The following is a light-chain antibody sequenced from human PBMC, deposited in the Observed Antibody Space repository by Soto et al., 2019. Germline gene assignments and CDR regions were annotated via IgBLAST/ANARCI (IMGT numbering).Light chain of an antibody. J-gene: IGKJ2*01. CDR2: AAS. CDR3: QQSYTIPYT. CDR1: QRITNS. V-gene: IGKV1-39*01. Sequence: DIQMTQSPSSLSASVGDRVTIPCRASQRITNSLNWYQQKPGRAPNLLIYAASSLQRGVPSRFSGSGSGTDFTLTISSLQPDDFATYYCQQSYTIPYTFGQGTKLGMK.